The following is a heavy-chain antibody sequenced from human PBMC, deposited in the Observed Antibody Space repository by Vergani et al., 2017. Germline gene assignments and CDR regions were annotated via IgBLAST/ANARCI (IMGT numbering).Heavy chain of an antibody. CDR2: ISGSGGST. CDR3: AKNVVRITIFGVERPAGGLDY. J-gene: IGHJ4*02. D-gene: IGHD3-3*01. CDR1: GFTFSSYA. V-gene: IGHV3-23*01. Sequence: EVQLLESGGGLVQPGGSLRLSCAASGFTFSSYAMSWVRPAPGKGLEWFSAISGSGGSTYYADSVKGRFTISRDNSKNTLYLQMNSLRAEDTAVYYCAKNVVRITIFGVERPAGGLDYWGQGTLVTVSS.